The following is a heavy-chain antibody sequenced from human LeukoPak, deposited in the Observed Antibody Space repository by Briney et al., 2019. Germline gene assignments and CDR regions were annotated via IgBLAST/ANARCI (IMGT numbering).Heavy chain of an antibody. Sequence: GASLRLSCAASGFTFSSYAMSWVRQAPGKGLEWVSAISGSGGSTYYADSVKGRFTISRDNSKNTLYLQMNSLRAEDTAVYYCAKEGSSSWYGDYFDYWGQGTLVTVSS. D-gene: IGHD6-13*01. V-gene: IGHV3-23*01. CDR2: ISGSGGST. J-gene: IGHJ4*02. CDR3: AKEGSSSWYGDYFDY. CDR1: GFTFSSYA.